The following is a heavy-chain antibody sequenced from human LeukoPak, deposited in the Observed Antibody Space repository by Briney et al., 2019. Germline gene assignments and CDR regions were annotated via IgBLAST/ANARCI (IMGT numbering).Heavy chain of an antibody. D-gene: IGHD3-3*01. CDR3: AKDDYDFWSGYPPGYMDV. CDR1: GFTFSSYG. Sequence: PGGSLRLSCAASGFTFSSYGMHWVRQAPGKGLEWVAFIRYDGSNKYYADSVKGRFTISRDSSKNTLYLQMNSLRAEDTAVYYCAKDDYDFWSGYPPGYMDVWGKGTTVTVSS. V-gene: IGHV3-30*02. J-gene: IGHJ6*03. CDR2: IRYDGSNK.